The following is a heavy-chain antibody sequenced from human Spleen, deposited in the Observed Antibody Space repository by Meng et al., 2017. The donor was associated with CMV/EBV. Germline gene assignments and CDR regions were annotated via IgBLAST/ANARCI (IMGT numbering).Heavy chain of an antibody. Sequence: SVFTFSSYAMSWVRQAPGRGLERVSSISGHGRSTYYADSVMGRFTISRDNSRNTLYLQMSSLSAEDTAVYYCAKMDDFWSGYYFDSWGQGTLVTVSS. CDR3: AKMDDFWSGYYFDS. V-gene: IGHV3-23*01. CDR1: VFTFSSYA. J-gene: IGHJ4*02. D-gene: IGHD3-3*01. CDR2: ISGHGRST.